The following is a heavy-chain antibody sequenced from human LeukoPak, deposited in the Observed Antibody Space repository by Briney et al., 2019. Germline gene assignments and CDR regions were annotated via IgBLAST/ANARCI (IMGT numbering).Heavy chain of an antibody. CDR1: GFSVSGIY. J-gene: IGHJ3*02. D-gene: IGHD6-13*01. V-gene: IGHV3-66*01. CDR3: ARAGSSWDGPGAFDI. CDR2: IHAGGYT. Sequence: GGSLRLSCATSGFSVSGIYLSWVRQAPGKGLEWTSVIHAGGYTDYADSVKGRFSISRVHSKNTVYLQMNRLRAEDTAVYYCARAGSSWDGPGAFDIWGQGTMVTVSS.